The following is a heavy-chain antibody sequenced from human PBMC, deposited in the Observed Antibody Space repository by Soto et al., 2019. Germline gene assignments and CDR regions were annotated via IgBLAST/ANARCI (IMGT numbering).Heavy chain of an antibody. Sequence: QLQLQESGPGLVKPSETLSLTCTVSGGSISSSSYYWGWIRQPPGKGLEWIGSIYYSGSTYYNPSLQSRVTISVDTSKNQFSLKLSSVTAADTAVYYCARPEYCSSTSCYAFDIWGQGTMVTVSS. CDR3: ARPEYCSSTSCYAFDI. V-gene: IGHV4-39*01. CDR2: IYYSGST. D-gene: IGHD2-2*01. J-gene: IGHJ3*02. CDR1: GGSISSSSYY.